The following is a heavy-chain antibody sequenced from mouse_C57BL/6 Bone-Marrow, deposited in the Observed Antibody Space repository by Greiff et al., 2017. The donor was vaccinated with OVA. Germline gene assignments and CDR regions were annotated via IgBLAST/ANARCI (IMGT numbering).Heavy chain of an antibody. V-gene: IGHV10-3*01. CDR3: VRGGLPYYYAMDY. D-gene: IGHD2-4*01. CDR2: IRSKSSNYAT. Sequence: EVKLVESGGGLVQPKGSLKLSCAASGFPFNTYAMHWVRQAPGKGLEWVALIRSKSSNYATYYADSVKDRFTISRDDSQSMLYLQMNNLKTEDTAMYYCVRGGLPYYYAMDYWGQGTSVTVSS. CDR1: GFPFNTYA. J-gene: IGHJ4*01.